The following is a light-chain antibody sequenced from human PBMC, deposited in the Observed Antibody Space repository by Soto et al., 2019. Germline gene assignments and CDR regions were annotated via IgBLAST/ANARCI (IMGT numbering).Light chain of an antibody. CDR3: QPSYSTPRTWT. J-gene: IGKJ1*01. V-gene: IGKV1-39*01. CDR2: AAS. Sequence: DIQMTQSPSSLSASVGDRVTITCRASQSISSYLNWYQQKPGKAPKLLIYAASSLQSGVPSRFSGSGSGTDFTLTISSLQPEDFATYYCQPSYSTPRTWTFGRGTKVEIK. CDR1: QSISSY.